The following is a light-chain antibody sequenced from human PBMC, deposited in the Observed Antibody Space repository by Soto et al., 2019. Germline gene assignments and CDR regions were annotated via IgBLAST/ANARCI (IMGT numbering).Light chain of an antibody. CDR1: NIGIKS. J-gene: IGLJ1*01. Sequence: SYELTQPPSVSVAPGQTATITCGGNNIGIKSVHWYQQRPGQSPVLVVYDVGDRPSGIPERFSGSKSGSSATLTISRVEAGDEADYYCQVWDNGSEHYVFGSGTKLTVL. V-gene: IGLV3-21*02. CDR3: QVWDNGSEHYV. CDR2: DVG.